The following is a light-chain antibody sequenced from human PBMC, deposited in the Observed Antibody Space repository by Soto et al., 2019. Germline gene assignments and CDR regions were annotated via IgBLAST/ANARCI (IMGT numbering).Light chain of an antibody. CDR1: SSDVGSYNL. CDR2: EGN. J-gene: IGLJ3*02. CDR3: CSYACSSTWV. V-gene: IGLV2-23*01. Sequence: QSALTQPASVSGSPGQSITISCTGTSSDVGSYNLVSWYQQHPGKAPKLMIYEGNKRPSGISNRFSDSKSGNTASLTISGLQAEDEADYYCCSYACSSTWVFGGVTKLTVL.